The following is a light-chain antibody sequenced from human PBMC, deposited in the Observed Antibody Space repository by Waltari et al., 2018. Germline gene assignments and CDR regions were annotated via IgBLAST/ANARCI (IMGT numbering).Light chain of an antibody. Sequence: EIVLTQSPATLSLSPGERAALSCRASRSVSNFLDWYQQKPGQPPRLLIYDASNRATGSPARFSGSGSGTDFTLTISSLEPEDFAIYYCQQRYNWPPLTFGGGTRVEI. CDR1: RSVSNF. V-gene: IGKV3-11*01. J-gene: IGKJ4*01. CDR3: QQRYNWPPLT. CDR2: DAS.